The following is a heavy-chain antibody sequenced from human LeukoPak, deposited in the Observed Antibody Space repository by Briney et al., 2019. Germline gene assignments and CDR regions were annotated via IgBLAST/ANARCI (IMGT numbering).Heavy chain of an antibody. Sequence: PSGTLSLTCTVSGDSINSLDLWSWVRQPPGKGLEGIGEMYLSGTTHSNPSVKSRVTISIDKSKNQFFLNLSSVTAADTAVYYCAGLVGRYSSGLYYYYFDYWGQGTLVTVSS. CDR2: MYLSGTT. CDR3: AGLVGRYSSGLYYYYFDY. J-gene: IGHJ4*02. V-gene: IGHV4-4*02. D-gene: IGHD3-22*01. CDR1: GDSINSLDL.